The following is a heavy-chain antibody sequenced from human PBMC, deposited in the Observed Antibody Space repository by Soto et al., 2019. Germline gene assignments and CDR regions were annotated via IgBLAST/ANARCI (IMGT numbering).Heavy chain of an antibody. V-gene: IGHV1-18*01. Sequence: QVQLVQSGAEVKKPGASVKVSCKASGYTFTSYGISWVRQAPGQGLEWMGWISAYNGNTNYAQKLQGRVTMTTDTSTGTADMELRSLRPDEPAVNYCATPPLRGFTIYCDYWGQGTLVTVSS. J-gene: IGHJ4*02. CDR2: ISAYNGNT. CDR1: GYTFTSYG. D-gene: IGHD3-10*01. CDR3: ATPPLRGFTIYCDY.